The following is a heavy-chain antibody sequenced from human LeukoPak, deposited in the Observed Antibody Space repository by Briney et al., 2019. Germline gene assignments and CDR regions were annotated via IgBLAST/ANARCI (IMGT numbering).Heavy chain of an antibody. CDR3: ARDYGSGSYYNVAY. CDR1: GYTFTGYY. J-gene: IGHJ4*02. CDR2: INPKSGGT. D-gene: IGHD3-10*01. Sequence: ASVKVSCKASGYTFTGYYMHWVRQAPGQGLEWMGWINPKSGGTNSAQKFQGRVTLTRDTSISTAYMELSSLRSDDTAVYHCARDYGSGSYYNVAYWGQGTLVTVSS. V-gene: IGHV1-2*02.